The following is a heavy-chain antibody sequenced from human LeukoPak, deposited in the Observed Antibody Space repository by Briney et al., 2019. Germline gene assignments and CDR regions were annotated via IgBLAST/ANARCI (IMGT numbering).Heavy chain of an antibody. Sequence: PGGSLGLSCAASGFTFTSYSMNWVRQAPGKGLEWVSTISGGGGSTYYADSVKGRFTISRDNSKNTLYLQVNSLRAEDTAVYYCAKGGKWDVTPFDYWGQGTLVTVSP. D-gene: IGHD1-26*01. CDR2: ISGGGGST. V-gene: IGHV3-23*01. J-gene: IGHJ4*02. CDR1: GFTFTSYS. CDR3: AKGGKWDVTPFDY.